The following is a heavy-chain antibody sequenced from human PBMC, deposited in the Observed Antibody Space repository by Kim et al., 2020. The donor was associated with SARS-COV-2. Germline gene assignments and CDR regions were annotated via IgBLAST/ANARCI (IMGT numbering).Heavy chain of an antibody. Sequence: SETLSLTCAVYGGSFSGYYWSWIRQPPGKGLEWIGEINHSGSTNYNPSLKSRVTISVDTSKNQFSLKLSSVTTADTAVYYCARGITYYYDSSGYYRRSGYYYYYYMDVWGKGTTVTVSS. V-gene: IGHV4-34*01. CDR1: GGSFSGYY. CDR2: INHSGST. D-gene: IGHD3-22*01. CDR3: ARGITYYYDSSGYYRRSGYYYYYYMDV. J-gene: IGHJ6*03.